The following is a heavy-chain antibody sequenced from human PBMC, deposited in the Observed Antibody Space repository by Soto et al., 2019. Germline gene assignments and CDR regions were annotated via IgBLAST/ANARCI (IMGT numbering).Heavy chain of an antibody. J-gene: IGHJ5*02. D-gene: IGHD2-15*01. CDR2: IDPGDSYI. V-gene: IGHV5-10-1*01. CDR3: ARDPPPYCSGGSCYSGGWFDP. Sequence: LGESLKISCQGSGYVFTTYWISWVRQMPGKGLEWMGRIDPGDSYINYSPSFQGHVTISVDNSISTAYLQFHSLKASGTAVYYCARDPPPYCSGGSCYSGGWFDPWGQGTLVTVSS. CDR1: GYVFTTYW.